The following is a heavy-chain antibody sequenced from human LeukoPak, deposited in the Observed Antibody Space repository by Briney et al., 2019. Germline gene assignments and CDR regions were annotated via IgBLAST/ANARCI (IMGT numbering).Heavy chain of an antibody. CDR3: ARDRTKGKLYYYYGLDV. CDR1: GGTFSSYG. V-gene: IGHV1-69*04. CDR2: IIPILGIA. D-gene: IGHD1/OR15-1a*01. J-gene: IGHJ6*02. Sequence: RASVKVSCKTSGGTFSSYGISWVRQAPGQGLEWMGRIIPILGIANYAQKFQGRVTITADTSTSTAYMELSSQRSDDTAVYYCARDRTKGKLYYYYGLDVWGQGTTVTVSS.